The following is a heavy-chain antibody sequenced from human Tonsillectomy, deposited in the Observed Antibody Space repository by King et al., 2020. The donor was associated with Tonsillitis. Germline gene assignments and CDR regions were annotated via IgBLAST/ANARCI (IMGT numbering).Heavy chain of an antibody. V-gene: IGHV3-53*04. CDR2: IYRDGST. D-gene: IGHD6-6*01. Sequence: VQLVESGGGLVQPGGSLRLSCEASGFSVSSNYMTWVRQAPGKGLEWVSVIYRDGSTYYADSGKGRFTISRHNSKNTLYLQMNSLRTEDTAVYYCAIISSSSSPYYYYGMDAWGQGTTVTVSS. CDR1: GFSVSSNY. CDR3: AIISSSSSPYYYYGMDA. J-gene: IGHJ6*02.